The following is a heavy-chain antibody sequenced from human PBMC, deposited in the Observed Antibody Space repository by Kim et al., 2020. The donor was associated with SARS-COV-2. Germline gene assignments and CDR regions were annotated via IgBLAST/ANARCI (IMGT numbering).Heavy chain of an antibody. V-gene: IGHV4-34*01. CDR2: INHSGST. J-gene: IGHJ4*01. D-gene: IGHD5-18*01. CDR1: GGSFSGYY. CDR3: ARGRGYSYGLRGYYFDY. Sequence: SETLSLTCAVYGGSFSGYYWSWIRQPPGKGLEWIGEINHSGSTNYNPSLKSRVTISVDTSKNQFSLKLSSVTAADTAVYYCARGRGYSYGLRGYYFDYWG.